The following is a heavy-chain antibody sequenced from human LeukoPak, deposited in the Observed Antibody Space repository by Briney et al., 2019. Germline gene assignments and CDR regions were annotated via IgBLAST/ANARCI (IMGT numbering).Heavy chain of an antibody. J-gene: IGHJ6*02. V-gene: IGHV4-39*01. Sequence: SETLSLTCTVSGGSIGSSDYYWGWIRQPPGKGLEWIWSIYSSGRTHYSPSLKSRATMSVDTSKNQFSLKLSSVTAANTAVHYCAITYYYGSGNPTSLDSYYYYGTDVWGQGTTVIVSS. CDR3: AITYYYGSGNPTSLDSYYYYGTDV. D-gene: IGHD3-10*01. CDR1: GGSIGSSDYY. CDR2: IYSSGRT.